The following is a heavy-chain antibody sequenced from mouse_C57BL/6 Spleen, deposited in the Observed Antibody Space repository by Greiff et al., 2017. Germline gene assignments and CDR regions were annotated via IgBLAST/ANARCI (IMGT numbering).Heavy chain of an antibody. D-gene: IGHD2-14*01. CDR3: ARSYRGSDY. V-gene: IGHV1-82*01. CDR1: GYAFSSSW. J-gene: IGHJ2*01. Sequence: VKLMESGPELVKPGASVKISCKASGYAFSSSWLNWVKQRPGKGLEWIGRIYPGDGDTNYNGKFKGKVTLTADKSSSTATLQLSSLTSEDSAVYCCARSYRGSDYWGQGTTLTVSS. CDR2: IYPGDGDT.